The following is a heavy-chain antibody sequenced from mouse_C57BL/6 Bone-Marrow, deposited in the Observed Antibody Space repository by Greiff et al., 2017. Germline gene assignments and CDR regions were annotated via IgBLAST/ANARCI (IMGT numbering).Heavy chain of an antibody. CDR3: ARRTAQAFAY. J-gene: IGHJ3*01. CDR2: INPYNGGT. Sequence: VQLQQSGPVLVKPGASVKMSCKASGYTFTDYYMNWVKQSHGKSLEWIGVINPYNGGTSYNQKFKGNATLTVDKSSSTAYMELNSLTSEYSAVYYCARRTAQAFAYWGQGTLVTVSA. V-gene: IGHV1-19*01. D-gene: IGHD3-2*02. CDR1: GYTFTDYY.